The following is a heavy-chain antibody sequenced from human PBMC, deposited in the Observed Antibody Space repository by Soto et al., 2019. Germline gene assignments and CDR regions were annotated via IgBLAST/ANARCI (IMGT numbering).Heavy chain of an antibody. J-gene: IGHJ4*02. D-gene: IGHD3-10*01. CDR1: GFTFSSYA. CDR3: AKRAWGSGSYYTTPEYYFDY. V-gene: IGHV3-23*01. CDR2: ISGSGGST. Sequence: EVQLLESGGGLVQPGGSLRLSCAASGFTFSSYAMSWVRQAPGKGLEWVSAISGSGGSTYYADSVKGRFTISRDNSKNTLYLQMNSLRAEDTAVYYCAKRAWGSGSYYTTPEYYFDYWGQGTLVTVSS.